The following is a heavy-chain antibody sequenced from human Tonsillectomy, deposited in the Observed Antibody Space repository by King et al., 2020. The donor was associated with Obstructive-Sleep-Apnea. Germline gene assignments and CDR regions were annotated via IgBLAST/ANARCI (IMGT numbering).Heavy chain of an antibody. CDR2: TSYDGNNK. CDR1: GFTFSTYA. D-gene: IGHD3-22*01. CDR3: ATQPYYYDSSGYRRNYGMDV. V-gene: IGHV3-30*04. J-gene: IGHJ6*02. Sequence: VQLVESVGGVVQPGRSLRLSCAASGFTFSTYAMQWVRQAPGKGLEWVAVTSYDGNNKYYADSVKGRFTIPRDNSKNTLFLQMNSLRVEDTAVYYCATQPYYYDSSGYRRNYGMDVWGQGTTVTVSS.